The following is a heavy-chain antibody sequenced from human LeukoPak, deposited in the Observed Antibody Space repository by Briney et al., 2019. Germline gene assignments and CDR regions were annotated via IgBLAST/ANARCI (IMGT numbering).Heavy chain of an antibody. CDR1: GYTFTTYY. V-gene: IGHV1-46*01. J-gene: IGHJ4*02. D-gene: IGHD3-22*01. CDR3: ARTTYYYDSSGSGY. CDR2: INPSGGST. Sequence: ASVKVSCKTSGYTFTTYYMHWVRQAPGQGLEWMGIINPSGGSTNYAQKFQGRVTMTRDTSTSTVYMEMSSLRSEDTAVYYCARTTYYYDSSGSGYWGQGTLVTVSS.